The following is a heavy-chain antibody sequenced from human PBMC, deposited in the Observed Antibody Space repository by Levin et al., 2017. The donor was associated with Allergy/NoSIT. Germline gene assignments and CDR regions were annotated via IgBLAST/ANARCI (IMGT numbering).Heavy chain of an antibody. CDR3: ARDSGYDYFDY. CDR2: IYYSGST. CDR1: GGSISSSSYY. J-gene: IGHJ4*02. D-gene: IGHD5-12*01. Sequence: HSQTLSLTCTVSGGSISSSSYYWGWIRQPPGKGLEWIGSIYYSGSTYYNPSLKSRVTISVDTSKNQFSLNLSSVTAADTAVYYCARDSGYDYFDYWGQGTLVTVSS. V-gene: IGHV4-39*02.